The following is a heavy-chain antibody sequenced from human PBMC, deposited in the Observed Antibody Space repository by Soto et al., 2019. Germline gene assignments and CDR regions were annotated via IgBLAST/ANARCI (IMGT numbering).Heavy chain of an antibody. V-gene: IGHV3-30*18. Sequence: PGGSLRLSCAASGFTFSSYGMHWVRQAPGKGLEWVAVISYDGSNKYYADSVKGRFTISRDNSKNTLYLQMNSLRAEDTAVYYCAKDRNYYDSRGYSYLDYWGQGT. J-gene: IGHJ4*02. CDR3: AKDRNYYDSRGYSYLDY. CDR1: GFTFSSYG. CDR2: ISYDGSNK. D-gene: IGHD3-22*01.